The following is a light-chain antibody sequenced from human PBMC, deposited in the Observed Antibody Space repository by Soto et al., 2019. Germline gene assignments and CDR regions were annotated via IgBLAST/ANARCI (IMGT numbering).Light chain of an antibody. CDR1: SSNIGSNT. Sequence: QSVLTQPPSASGTPGQRVTIPCSGSSSNIGSNTVNWYQQLPGTAPKLLIYSDNRRPSGVPDRFSASKSGTSASLAISGLQSEDEADYYCAAWDDSLNGPVFGGGTKLTVL. V-gene: IGLV1-44*01. CDR3: AAWDDSLNGPV. CDR2: SDN. J-gene: IGLJ2*01.